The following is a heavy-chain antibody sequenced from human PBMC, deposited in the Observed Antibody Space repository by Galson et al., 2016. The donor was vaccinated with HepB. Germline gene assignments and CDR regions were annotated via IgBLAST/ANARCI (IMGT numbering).Heavy chain of an antibody. CDR1: GYTFTSYD. CDR3: ARHPPRRYEELLVYGLDV. J-gene: IGHJ6*02. D-gene: IGHD3-10*01. Sequence: SVKVSCKASGYTFTSYDINWVRQATGQGLEWMGWMNPNSGNTGYAQKFQGRVTMTRDTSISTAYMELSSLKSEDTAVYYCARHPPRRYEELLVYGLDVWGQGTTVTVSS. CDR2: MNPNSGNT. V-gene: IGHV1-8*01.